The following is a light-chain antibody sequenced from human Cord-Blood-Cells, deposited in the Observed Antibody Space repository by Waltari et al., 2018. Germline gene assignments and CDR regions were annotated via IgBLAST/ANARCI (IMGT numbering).Light chain of an antibody. Sequence: EIVLTQSPGTLSLSPGERATLSCRASQSVSSSYLAWYQQKPGQAPRLLIDGASIRATGIPDRFSGSGSGTDFTLTISRLEPEDFAVYYCQQYGSSPRTFGQGTKLEIK. J-gene: IGKJ2*01. CDR3: QQYGSSPRT. V-gene: IGKV3-20*01. CDR2: GAS. CDR1: QSVSSSY.